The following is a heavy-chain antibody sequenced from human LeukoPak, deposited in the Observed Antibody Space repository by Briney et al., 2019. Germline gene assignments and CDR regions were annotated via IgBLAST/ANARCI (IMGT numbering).Heavy chain of an antibody. CDR1: GFTVSSNY. CDR2: IYSGGST. V-gene: IGHV3-53*01. CDR3: ARDLWELRPLTGY. D-gene: IGHD1-26*01. Sequence: GGSLRLSCAASGFTVSSNYMSWVRQAPGKGLEWVSVIYSGGSTYYADSVKGRFTISRDNSKNTLYLQMNSLRAEDTAVYYCARDLWELRPLTGYWGQGTLVTVSS. J-gene: IGHJ4*02.